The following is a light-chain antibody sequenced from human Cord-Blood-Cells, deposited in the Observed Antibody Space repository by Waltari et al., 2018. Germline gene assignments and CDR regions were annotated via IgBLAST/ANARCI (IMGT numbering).Light chain of an antibody. CDR2: EVS. Sequence: QSALTQPASVSGSPVQSITISCTGTRSDVGGYNYVSWYQQHPGKAPKRMIDEVSKRPSGVSNRCSGCKSGNTASRSSSGVQGEDEADYDCSSYTSSSTWVFGGGTKLTVL. J-gene: IGLJ3*02. CDR1: RSDVGGYNY. CDR3: SSYTSSSTWV. V-gene: IGLV2-14*01.